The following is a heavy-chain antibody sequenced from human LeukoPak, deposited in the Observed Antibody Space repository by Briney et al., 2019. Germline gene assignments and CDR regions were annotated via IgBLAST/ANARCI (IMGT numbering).Heavy chain of an antibody. CDR3: ARDPDYGDN. CDR1: GLAFSSYA. CDR2: VSGSGGRT. D-gene: IGHD4/OR15-4a*01. J-gene: IGHJ4*02. V-gene: IGHV3-23*01. Sequence: GGSLRLSCAASGLAFSSYAMSWVRQAPGKGLEWVSVVSGSGGRTYYADSVNGRFTISRDNSKNTLYLQMSSLRAEDTAVYYCARDPDYGDNWGLGTLVIVSS.